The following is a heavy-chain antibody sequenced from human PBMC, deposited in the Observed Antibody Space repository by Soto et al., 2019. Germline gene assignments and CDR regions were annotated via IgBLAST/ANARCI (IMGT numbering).Heavy chain of an antibody. D-gene: IGHD6-13*01. CDR3: ARPYSSSWYEDAFDI. CDR2: ISSSSSTI. J-gene: IGHJ3*02. Sequence: PGGSLRLSCAASGFTFSSYSMNWVRQAPGKGLEWVSYISSSSSTIYYADSVKGRFTISRDNAKNSLYLQMNSLRAEDTAVYYWARPYSSSWYEDAFDIWGQGTMVTVSS. CDR1: GFTFSSYS. V-gene: IGHV3-48*01.